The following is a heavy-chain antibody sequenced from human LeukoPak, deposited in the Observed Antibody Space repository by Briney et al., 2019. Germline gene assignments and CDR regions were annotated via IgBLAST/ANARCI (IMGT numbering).Heavy chain of an antibody. D-gene: IGHD3-22*01. Sequence: PGGTLRLSCAASGFTFTNYAMTWVRQAPGKGLEWVSGISGSGDSTYYADSVRGRFTISRDNSKNTLYVQMNSLRAEETAVYYCAKSGGLNYYDSSGYWSFGFDIWGQGTMVTVS. CDR1: GFTFTNYA. CDR3: AKSGGLNYYDSSGYWSFGFDI. J-gene: IGHJ3*02. CDR2: ISGSGDST. V-gene: IGHV3-23*01.